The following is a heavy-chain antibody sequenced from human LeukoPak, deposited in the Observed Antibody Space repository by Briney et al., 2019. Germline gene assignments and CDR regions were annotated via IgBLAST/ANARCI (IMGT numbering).Heavy chain of an antibody. Sequence: GGSLRLSCAASGSIFSSLAMTWVRQAPGKGLEWVSTINAVDANTYYADSVKGRFTVSRDNSRNTLYLQMNSLRAEDTAVYYCAKQFLGVNWGQGTLVIVSS. CDR2: INAVDANT. CDR1: GSIFSSLA. CDR3: AKQFLGVN. V-gene: IGHV3-23*01. D-gene: IGHD2-8*01. J-gene: IGHJ4*02.